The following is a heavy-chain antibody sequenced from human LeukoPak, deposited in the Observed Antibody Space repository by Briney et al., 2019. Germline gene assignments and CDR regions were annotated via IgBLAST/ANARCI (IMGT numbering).Heavy chain of an antibody. Sequence: SVKVSCKASRGTFHSYCITWVRPAPGQGLEWMGGIIPMFGATNYAQRFQGRVTITADESTTTAYLELSSLRSTDTAVYYCARAYDPTGYPPSLKVNYFDSWGPGTLVTVSS. V-gene: IGHV1-69*13. CDR3: ARAYDPTGYPPSLKVNYFDS. J-gene: IGHJ4*02. D-gene: IGHD3-22*01. CDR2: IIPMFGAT. CDR1: RGTFHSYC.